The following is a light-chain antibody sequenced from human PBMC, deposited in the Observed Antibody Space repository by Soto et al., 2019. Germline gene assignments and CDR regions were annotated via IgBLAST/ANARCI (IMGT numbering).Light chain of an antibody. J-gene: IGLJ2*01. CDR1: SSDVGGYNY. V-gene: IGLV2-8*01. Sequence: QSALTQPPSASGSPGQSVTISCTGTSSDVGGYNYVSRYQQHPGKAPKLMIYEVSKRPSGVPDRFSGSKSGNTASLTVSGLQVEDEADYYCSSFEASNNLLFGGGTKVTVL. CDR3: SSFEASNNLL. CDR2: EVS.